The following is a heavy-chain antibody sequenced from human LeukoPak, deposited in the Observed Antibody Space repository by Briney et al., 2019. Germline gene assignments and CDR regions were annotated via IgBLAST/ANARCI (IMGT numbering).Heavy chain of an antibody. D-gene: IGHD2-15*01. J-gene: IGHJ4*02. Sequence: GASVKVSCKASGYTFTGNYVHWVRQAPGQGLEWMGWISPNNGGTSYAQNFRDRVTMTTDTSINTAYMELSWLTSDDTAVYYCAREWDCSDGICFPRGFDFWGQGTLVTVS. V-gene: IGHV1-2*02. CDR3: AREWDCSDGICFPRGFDF. CDR2: ISPNNGGT. CDR1: GYTFTGNY.